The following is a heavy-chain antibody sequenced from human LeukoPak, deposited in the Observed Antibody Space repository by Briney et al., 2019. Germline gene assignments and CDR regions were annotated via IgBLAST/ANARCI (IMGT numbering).Heavy chain of an antibody. V-gene: IGHV1-24*01. CDR1: GYTLTELS. CDR3: ASAYRYSGSYYCNY. CDR2: FDPEDGET. Sequence: ASVKVSCKVSGYTLTELSMHWVRQAPGKGLEWMGGFDPEDGETIYAQKFQGRVTMTEDTSTDTAYMELSSLRSEDTAVYYCASAYRYSGSYYCNYWGQGTLVTVSS. D-gene: IGHD1-26*01. J-gene: IGHJ4*02.